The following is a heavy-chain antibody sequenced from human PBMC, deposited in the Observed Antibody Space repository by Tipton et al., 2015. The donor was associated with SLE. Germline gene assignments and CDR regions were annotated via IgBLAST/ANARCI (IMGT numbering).Heavy chain of an antibody. V-gene: IGHV4-38-2*02. CDR1: SYSISTANY. CDR2: IYHGGST. D-gene: IGHD2-2*01. CDR3: ARVGFCSSINCPSGNWFDP. Sequence: TLSLTCTVSSYSISTANYWGWIRQPPGKGLEWIGNIYHGGSTYYNPSLKSRVTISVDTSRNQFSLKLRSVTAADTAVYYCARVGFCSSINCPSGNWFDPWGQGTLVTVSS. J-gene: IGHJ5*02.